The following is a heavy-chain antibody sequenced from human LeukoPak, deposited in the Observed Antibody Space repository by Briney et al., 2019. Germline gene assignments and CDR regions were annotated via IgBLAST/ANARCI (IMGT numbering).Heavy chain of an antibody. CDR3: AKRGQWLYSEFDY. D-gene: IGHD6-19*01. Sequence: GGSLRLSCAASGFTFSSYEMNWVRQAPGKGLEWVSYISSSGSTIYYADSVKGRFTISRDNSKNTLYLQMNSLRAEDTAVFYCAKRGQWLYSEFDYWGQGTLVTVSS. J-gene: IGHJ4*02. CDR2: ISSSGSTI. CDR1: GFTFSSYE. V-gene: IGHV3-48*03.